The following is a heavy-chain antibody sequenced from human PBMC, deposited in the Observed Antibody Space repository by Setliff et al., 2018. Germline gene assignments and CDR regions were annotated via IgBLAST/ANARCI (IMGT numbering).Heavy chain of an antibody. Sequence: ASVKVSCKASGYTFSGYGISWVRQVPGQGLEWVGWISGNNGNTKYVQSLQGRVSMTTDTSTNTAYMELRSLTSDDTAIYYCARARLLWQSLIDYWGQGTLVTVSS. CDR1: GYTFSGYG. CDR2: ISGNNGNT. J-gene: IGHJ4*02. D-gene: IGHD2-21*02. V-gene: IGHV1-18*01. CDR3: ARARLLWQSLIDY.